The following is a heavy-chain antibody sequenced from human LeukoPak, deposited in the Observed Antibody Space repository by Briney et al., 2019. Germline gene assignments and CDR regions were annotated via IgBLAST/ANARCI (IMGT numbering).Heavy chain of an antibody. CDR1: GYTFTSYS. D-gene: IGHD2-8*01. CDR3: AREPQYCTNGVCYTYFDY. J-gene: IGHJ4*02. CDR2: ISAYNGNT. Sequence: ASVKVSCKASGYTFTSYSISWVRQAPGQGLEWMGWISAYNGNTNYAQKLQGRVTMTTDTSTSTAYMELRSLRSDDTAVYYCAREPQYCTNGVCYTYFDYWGQGTLVTVSS. V-gene: IGHV1-18*01.